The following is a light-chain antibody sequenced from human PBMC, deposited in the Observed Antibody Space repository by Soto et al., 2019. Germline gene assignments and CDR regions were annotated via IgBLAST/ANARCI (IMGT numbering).Light chain of an antibody. CDR2: GAS. V-gene: IGKV3-20*01. CDR1: QSVTSNF. Sequence: EIVLTQSPGTLSLSPGERATVSCRASQSVTSNFLAWYQQKPGQAPRLLIYGASSRATGIPDRFSGSGSGTDFTLTISSLEPEDLAVYYCHQYGSSPRTFGQGTNVEIK. J-gene: IGKJ1*01. CDR3: HQYGSSPRT.